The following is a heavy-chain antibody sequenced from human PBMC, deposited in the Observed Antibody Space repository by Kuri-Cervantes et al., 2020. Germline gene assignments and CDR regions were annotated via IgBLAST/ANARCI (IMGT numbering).Heavy chain of an antibody. CDR1: GFTFDDYA. Sequence: GGSLRLSCAASGFTFDDYAMHWVRQSPGKGLEWVSGITWNSDTIDYADSVKGRFTISRDNAKNTLYLQMNSLRAEDTAVYYCASLGDCYNCNRDYWGQGTLVTVSS. J-gene: IGHJ4*02. D-gene: IGHD2-21*02. CDR2: ITWNSDTI. V-gene: IGHV3-9*01. CDR3: ASLGDCYNCNRDY.